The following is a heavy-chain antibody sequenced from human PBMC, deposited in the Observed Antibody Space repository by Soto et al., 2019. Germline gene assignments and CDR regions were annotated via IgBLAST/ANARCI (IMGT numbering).Heavy chain of an antibody. J-gene: IGHJ4*02. CDR1: GGSISSGPHY. Sequence: QLQLQESGPGLVKPSETLTLTCTVSGGSISSGPHYWGWIRQPPGKGLEWIGGINYSGSTYYNPSLKSQVTVSVDTSKNQFSLRLSSVTAADTAVYYCARPLFSGYLNSFDSWGQGTLVAVSS. CDR3: ARPLFSGYLNSFDS. V-gene: IGHV4-39*01. CDR2: INYSGST. D-gene: IGHD5-12*01.